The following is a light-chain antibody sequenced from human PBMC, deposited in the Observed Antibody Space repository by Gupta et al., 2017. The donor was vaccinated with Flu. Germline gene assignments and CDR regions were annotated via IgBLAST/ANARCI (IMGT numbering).Light chain of an antibody. Sequence: GTTSPTCVSSTDGVTSGHYPYRHQQQPVHVHRILIYNSNNNPAPSPARFSGSPLAGKAALTLSGAQTEDEDEYYCWPAYSGGQVFGGGTKLTVL. CDR3: WPAYSGGQV. CDR2: NSN. J-gene: IGLJ3*02. CDR1: TDGVTSGHY. V-gene: IGLV7-46*01.